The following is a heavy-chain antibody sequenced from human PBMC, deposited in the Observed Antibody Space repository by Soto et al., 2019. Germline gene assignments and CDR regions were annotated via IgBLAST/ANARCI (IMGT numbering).Heavy chain of an antibody. V-gene: IGHV4-61*01. CDR3: ARTYSWGSGRGRSMDV. D-gene: IGHD3-10*01. CDR2: IYDSGNT. CDR1: GGSVSSGSFY. Sequence: QVQLQESGPGLVKPSETLSLTCTVSGGSVSSGSFYWGWIRQPPGKGLEWIGYIYDSGNTNYNPSPKGRVTILVATSKNQFSLKLNSVTAADTAMYYCARTYSWGSGRGRSMDVWGPGTTVTVS. J-gene: IGHJ6*02.